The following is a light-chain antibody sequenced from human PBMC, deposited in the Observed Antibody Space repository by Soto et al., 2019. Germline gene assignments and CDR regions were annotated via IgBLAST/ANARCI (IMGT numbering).Light chain of an antibody. V-gene: IGLV2-14*01. J-gene: IGLJ2*01. CDR2: DVS. CDR3: SSYTSSSTLV. CDR1: SSDVGGYNY. Sequence: QSALTQPASVSGSPGQSITISCTGTSSDVGGYNYVSWYQQHPGKAPKLMIYDVSNRPSGVSNRFSGSKSGNTASLTISGFQAEDEADYYCSSYTSSSTLVLGGGTKVTVL.